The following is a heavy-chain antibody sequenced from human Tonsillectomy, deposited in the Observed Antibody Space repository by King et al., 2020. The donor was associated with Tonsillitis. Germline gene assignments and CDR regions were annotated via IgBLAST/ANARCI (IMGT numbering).Heavy chain of an antibody. J-gene: IGHJ4*02. Sequence: VQLQQWGAGLLKPSDTLSLTCAVYGGPFSDYYWSWIRQPPGKGLEWIGQINHSGNTNYNPSLKSRVTMSVDTPKNQVSVRLSSVTAADTAVYYCARVSGSYGGGFDSWGQGTLVTVSS. CDR2: INHSGNT. V-gene: IGHV4-34*01. CDR1: GGPFSDYY. D-gene: IGHD1-26*01. CDR3: ARVSGSYGGGFDS.